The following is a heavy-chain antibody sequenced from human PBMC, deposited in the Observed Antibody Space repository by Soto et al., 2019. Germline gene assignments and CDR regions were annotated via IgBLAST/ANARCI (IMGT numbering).Heavy chain of an antibody. CDR2: ISGSGGST. V-gene: IGHV3-23*01. D-gene: IGHD6-19*01. J-gene: IGHJ5*02. Sequence: GGSLRLSCAASGFTFSSYAMSWVRQAPGKGLEWVSAISGSGGSTYYADTVKGRFTISRDNSKNTLYLQMNALRAEDTALYSFAKGSGLAVAKNWFDPWGQGTLFPSPQ. CDR1: GFTFSSYA. CDR3: AKGSGLAVAKNWFDP.